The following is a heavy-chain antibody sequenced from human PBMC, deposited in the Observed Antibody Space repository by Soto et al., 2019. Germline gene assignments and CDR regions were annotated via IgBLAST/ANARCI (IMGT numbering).Heavy chain of an antibody. CDR1: GFTFSSYG. Sequence: GGSLRLSCAASGFTFSSYGMHWVRQAPGKGLEWVAVIWYDGSNKYYADSVKGRFTISRDNSKNTLYLQMNSLRAEDTAVYYCARDPYSSRLYGMDVWGQGTTVTVSS. V-gene: IGHV3-33*01. J-gene: IGHJ6*02. D-gene: IGHD6-13*01. CDR3: ARDPYSSRLYGMDV. CDR2: IWYDGSNK.